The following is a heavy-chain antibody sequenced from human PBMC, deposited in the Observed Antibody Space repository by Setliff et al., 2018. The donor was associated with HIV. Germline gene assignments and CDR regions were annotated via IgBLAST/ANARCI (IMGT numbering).Heavy chain of an antibody. CDR1: GFSVTDTY. CDR2: MYKGGKT. Sequence: QPGGSLRLSCEASGFSVTDTYMGWVRQAPGKGLEWVTLMYKGGKTYYADFVKGRFTIARDNAKKSVFLHMNSLRGEDTAVYYCVREGEYFDTIGHYLVRRFFDLWGQGTMVTVSS. D-gene: IGHD3-9*01. J-gene: IGHJ3*01. V-gene: IGHV3-66*01. CDR3: VREGEYFDTIGHYLVRRFFDL.